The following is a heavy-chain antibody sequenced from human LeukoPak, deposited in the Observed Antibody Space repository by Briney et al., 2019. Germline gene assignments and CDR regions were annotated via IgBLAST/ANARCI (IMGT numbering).Heavy chain of an antibody. CDR2: ISGSGGST. Sequence: GGSLRLSCVVSGFTFNRCWMNWVRQAPGKGLEWVSAISGSGGSTYYADSVKGRFTISRDNSKNTLYLQMNSLRAEDTAVYYCAKSWNHCSSTSCYTYYGMDVWGQGTTVTVSS. CDR3: AKSWNHCSSTSCYTYYGMDV. V-gene: IGHV3-23*01. J-gene: IGHJ6*02. CDR1: GFTFNRCW. D-gene: IGHD2-2*02.